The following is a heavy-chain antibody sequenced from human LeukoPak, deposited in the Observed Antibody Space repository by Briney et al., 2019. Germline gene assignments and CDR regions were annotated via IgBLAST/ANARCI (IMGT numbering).Heavy chain of an antibody. J-gene: IGHJ4*02. D-gene: IGHD5-12*01. V-gene: IGHV3-21*01. CDR1: GFTFSSYS. CDR3: ARGGSYSGYDWTPYYFDY. Sequence: GGSLRLSCAASGFTFSSYSMNWVRQAPGKGLEWVSSISSSSSYIYYADSVKGRFTISRDNAKNSLYLQMNSLRAEDTAVYYCARGGSYSGYDWTPYYFDYWGQGTLVTVSS. CDR2: ISSSSSYI.